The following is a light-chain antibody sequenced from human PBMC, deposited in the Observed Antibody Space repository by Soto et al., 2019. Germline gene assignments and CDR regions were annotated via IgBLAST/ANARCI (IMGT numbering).Light chain of an antibody. J-gene: IGKJ2*01. Sequence: DIQMTQSPPTLSASVGDRVTITCRASQSISSWLAWYQQKPGKAPKLLIYDASSLESGVPSRFSGSGSGTEFTLTISSLQPDDFATYYCQQYNSYSYTFGQGTKV. CDR3: QQYNSYSYT. CDR2: DAS. V-gene: IGKV1-5*01. CDR1: QSISSW.